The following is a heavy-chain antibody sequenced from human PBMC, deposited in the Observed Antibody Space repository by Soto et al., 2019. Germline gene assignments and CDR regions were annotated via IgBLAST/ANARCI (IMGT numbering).Heavy chain of an antibody. CDR2: ISSSSSYI. D-gene: IGHD6-6*01. J-gene: IGHJ4*02. CDR3: ATGTLVEYSSSSGSPY. CDR1: GFTFSSYI. V-gene: IGHV3-21*01. Sequence: PGGSLRLSCAASGFTFSSYIMNWVRQAPGKGLEWVSSISSSSSYIYYADSVKGRFTISRDNAKNSLYLQMNSLRAEDTAVYYCATGTLVEYSSSSGSPYWGQGTLVTVSS.